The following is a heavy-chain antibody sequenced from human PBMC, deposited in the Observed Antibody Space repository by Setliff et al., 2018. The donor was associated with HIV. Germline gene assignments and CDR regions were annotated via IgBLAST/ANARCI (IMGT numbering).Heavy chain of an antibody. CDR2: IYPDDSDT. V-gene: IGHV5-51*01. CDR3: ARLSGLYYYDSSGYYYGHYFDY. D-gene: IGHD3-22*01. J-gene: IGHJ4*02. Sequence: GESLKISCKGSGYGFTSYWIGWVRQMPGKGLEWMGIIYPDDSDTRYSPSFQGQVTISADKSISTAYLQCSSLRASDTAMYYCARLSGLYYYDSSGYYYGHYFDYWGQGTLVTVSS. CDR1: GYGFTSYW.